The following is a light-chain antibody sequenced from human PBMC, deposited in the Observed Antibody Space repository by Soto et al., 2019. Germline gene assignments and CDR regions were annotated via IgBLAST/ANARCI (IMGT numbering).Light chain of an antibody. V-gene: IGKV1-9*01. CDR1: QDISNY. CDR2: AAS. Sequence: DIQLSQSPSFLSASVGDRVSITCRASQDISNYLAWYQQQPGKAPKLLIYAASTLQTGVPSRFSGSRSGTEFTLTISSLQSDDFATYYCQHLYTDSLAFGPGTKVDI. CDR3: QHLYTDSLA. J-gene: IGKJ3*01.